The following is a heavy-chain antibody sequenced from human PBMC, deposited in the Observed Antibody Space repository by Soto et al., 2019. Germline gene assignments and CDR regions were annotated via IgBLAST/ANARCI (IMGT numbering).Heavy chain of an antibody. D-gene: IGHD6-13*01. V-gene: IGHV1-69*13. J-gene: IGHJ6*02. Sequence: GASVKVSCKASGGTFSSYAISWVRQAPGQGLEWMGGIIPIFGTANYAQKFQGRVTITADESTSTAYMELSSLRSEDTAVYYCARDIAAAGTGYYYYGMDVWGQGTTVTVSS. CDR2: IIPIFGTA. CDR1: GGTFSSYA. CDR3: ARDIAAAGTGYYYYGMDV.